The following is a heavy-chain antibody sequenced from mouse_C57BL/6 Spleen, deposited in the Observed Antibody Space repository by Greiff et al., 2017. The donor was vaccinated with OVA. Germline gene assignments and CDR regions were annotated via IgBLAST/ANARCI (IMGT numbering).Heavy chain of an antibody. Sequence: QVQLQQSGAELVRPGASVTLSCKASGYTFTDYEMHWVKQTPVQGLEWIGAIDPETGGTAYNQKFKGKAILTADKSSSTAYMELRSLTSEDSAVYYCTGEENRGTGTAWFAYWGQGTLVTVSA. D-gene: IGHD4-1*01. CDR3: TGEENRGTGTAWFAY. V-gene: IGHV1-15*01. CDR2: IDPETGGT. J-gene: IGHJ3*01. CDR1: GYTFTDYE.